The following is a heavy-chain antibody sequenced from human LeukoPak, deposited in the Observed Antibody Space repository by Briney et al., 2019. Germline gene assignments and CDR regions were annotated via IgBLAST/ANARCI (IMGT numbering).Heavy chain of an antibody. CDR2: IYAGGSP. D-gene: IGHD1-7*01. V-gene: IGHV3-53*01. CDR3: ARGPLITGITD. Sequence: TGGSLRLSCAASGFTVSNNYMSWVRQAPGKGLEWVAVIYAGGSPYYADSVKGRFTISRDDSKNTLFLQMHSLRVEDTVVYHCARGPLITGITDWGQGTLVSVSS. J-gene: IGHJ4*01. CDR1: GFTVSNNY.